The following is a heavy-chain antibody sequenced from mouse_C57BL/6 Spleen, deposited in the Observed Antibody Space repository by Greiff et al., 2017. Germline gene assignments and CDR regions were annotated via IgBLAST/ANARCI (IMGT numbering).Heavy chain of an antibody. CDR2: IDPSDSYT. D-gene: IGHD4-1*01. CDR3: ARGWDDY. CDR1: GYTFTSYW. J-gene: IGHJ2*01. Sequence: VQLQQPGAELVRPGTSVKLSCKASGYTFTSYWMHWVKQRPGQGLEWIGVIDPSDSYTNYNQKFKGKATLTVDTSSSTAYMQLSSLTSEDSAVYYCARGWDDYWGQGTTLTVSS. V-gene: IGHV1-59*01.